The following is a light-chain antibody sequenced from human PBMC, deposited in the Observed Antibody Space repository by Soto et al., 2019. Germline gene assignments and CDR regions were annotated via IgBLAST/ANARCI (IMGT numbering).Light chain of an antibody. CDR2: GNN. CDR3: QSYDSSLRGWL. V-gene: IGLV1-40*01. CDR1: SSNIGAGYD. J-gene: IGLJ3*02. Sequence: QYVLTQPPSVSGAPGQRVTISCTGSSSNIGAGYDVHWYQQIPGTAPKVLIYGNNNRPSGVPDRFSGSKSGTSASLAITGLQAEDETDYYCQSYDSSLRGWLFGGGTKLTVL.